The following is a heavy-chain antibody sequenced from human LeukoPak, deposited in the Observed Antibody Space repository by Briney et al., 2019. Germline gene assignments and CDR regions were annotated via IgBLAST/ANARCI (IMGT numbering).Heavy chain of an antibody. D-gene: IGHD5-24*01. CDR2: INHSGST. J-gene: IGHJ4*02. CDR1: GGSFSGYY. CDR3: ARMATVNDY. V-gene: IGHV4-34*01. Sequence: SETLSLTCAVYGGSFSGYYWSWIRQPPGKGLEWIGEINHSGSTNYNPSLKSRVTISVDTSKNQFSLKLSSVTAADTAAYYCARMATVNDYWGQGTLVTVSS.